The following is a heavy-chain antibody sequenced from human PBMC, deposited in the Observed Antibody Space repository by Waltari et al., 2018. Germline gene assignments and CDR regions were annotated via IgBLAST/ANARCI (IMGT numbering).Heavy chain of an antibody. J-gene: IGHJ4*02. Sequence: QLQLQESGPGLVKPSETLSLTCTVSGGSIRSSSYYWGWIRQPPGKGLEWIGSIYYSGSTYYNPSLKSRVTISVDTSKNQFSLKLSSVTAADTAVYYCARLGSSSRAPADYWGQGTLVTVSS. CDR3: ARLGSSSRAPADY. CDR1: GGSIRSSSYY. V-gene: IGHV4-39*01. D-gene: IGHD6-13*01. CDR2: IYYSGST.